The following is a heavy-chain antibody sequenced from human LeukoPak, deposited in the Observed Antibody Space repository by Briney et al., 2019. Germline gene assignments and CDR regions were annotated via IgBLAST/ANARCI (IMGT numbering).Heavy chain of an antibody. Sequence: PGGSLRLSCAAAGFTFSDRYMSWIRLAPGKGMEWVAYISPDGQNIHYADSVKGRSTISRDSAKNSLFLQVNSLRAEDTAMYYCVTESGWLFDYWGQGTLVTVSS. J-gene: IGHJ4*02. CDR1: GFTFSDRY. CDR3: VTESGWLFDY. V-gene: IGHV3-11*04. CDR2: ISPDGQNI. D-gene: IGHD5-12*01.